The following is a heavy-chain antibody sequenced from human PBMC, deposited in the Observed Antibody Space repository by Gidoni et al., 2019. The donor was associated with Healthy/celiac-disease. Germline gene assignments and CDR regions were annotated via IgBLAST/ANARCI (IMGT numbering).Heavy chain of an antibody. D-gene: IGHD2-2*01. J-gene: IGHJ4*02. V-gene: IGHV3-23*01. CDR3: AKLRPASGY. CDR2: ISGSGGST. CDR1: GFTFSSYA. Sequence: EVQLLESGGGLVRPGGPLRLPCPAPGFTFSSYAMSWVRQAPGKGLEWVSAISGSGGSTYYADSVKGRFTISRDNSKNTLYLQMNSLRAEDTAVYYCAKLRPASGYWGQGTLVTVSS.